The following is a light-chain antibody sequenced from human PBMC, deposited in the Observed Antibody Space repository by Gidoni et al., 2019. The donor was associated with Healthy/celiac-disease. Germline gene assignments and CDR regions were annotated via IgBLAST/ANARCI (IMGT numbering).Light chain of an antibody. J-gene: IGKJ5*01. Sequence: TLSVSPRERATLSCRASQSVSSNLAWYQQKPGQAPRLLIYGASTRATGIPARFSGSGSGTEFTLTISSLQSEDFAVYYCQQYNNWLITFGQGTRLEIK. CDR3: QQYNNWLIT. V-gene: IGKV3-15*01. CDR1: QSVSSN. CDR2: GAS.